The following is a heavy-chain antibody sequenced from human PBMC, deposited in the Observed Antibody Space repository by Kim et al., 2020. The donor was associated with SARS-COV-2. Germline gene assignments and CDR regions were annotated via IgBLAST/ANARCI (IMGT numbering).Heavy chain of an antibody. CDR2: FDPEDGET. Sequence: ASVKVSCKVSGYTLTELSMHWVRQAPGKGLEWMGGFDPEDGETIYAQKFQGRVTMTEDTSTDTAYMELSSLRSEDTAVYYCATVGPITMVRGVYAFDIWGQGTMVTVSS. J-gene: IGHJ3*02. V-gene: IGHV1-24*01. CDR3: ATVGPITMVRGVYAFDI. D-gene: IGHD3-10*01. CDR1: GYTLTELS.